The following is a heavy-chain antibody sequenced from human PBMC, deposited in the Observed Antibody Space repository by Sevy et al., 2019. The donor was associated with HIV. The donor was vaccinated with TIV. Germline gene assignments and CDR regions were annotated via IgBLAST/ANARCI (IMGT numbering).Heavy chain of an antibody. CDR1: GGSISSGGYY. V-gene: IGHV4-31*03. Sequence: SETLSLTCTVSGGSISSGGYYWSWIRHHPGRGLEWLGYIYYSGSTYYNPSLKSRVTLSVDTSKNQFSLNLSSVTAADTAVYYCARSDGYNLDYWGQGTLVTVSS. D-gene: IGHD5-12*01. J-gene: IGHJ4*02. CDR3: ARSDGYNLDY. CDR2: IYYSGST.